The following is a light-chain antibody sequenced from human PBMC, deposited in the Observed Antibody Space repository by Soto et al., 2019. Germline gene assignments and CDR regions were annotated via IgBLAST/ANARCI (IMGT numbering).Light chain of an antibody. CDR1: SSDVGGYNY. V-gene: IGLV2-14*01. CDR3: TSFSTSGTLVV. CDR2: EVT. J-gene: IGLJ2*01. Sequence: QSALTQPASVSGSPGQSITISCTGTSSDVGGYNYVSWYQQHPAKAPKLIIYEVTYRPSGVSNRFSGSKSGDTASLTISGLQAEDEADYSCTSFSTSGTLVVFGGGTKLTVL.